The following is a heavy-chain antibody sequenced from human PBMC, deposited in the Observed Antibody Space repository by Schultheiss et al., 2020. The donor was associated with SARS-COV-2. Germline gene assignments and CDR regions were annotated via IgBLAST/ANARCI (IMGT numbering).Heavy chain of an antibody. CDR3: ARINYCSSTSCYRYNWFDP. Sequence: GSLRLSCAASGFTFSDYYMSWIRQAPGKGLVWIGSIYYSGSTYYNPSLKSRVTISVDTSKNQFSLKLSSVTAADTAVYYCARINYCSSTSCYRYNWFDPWGQGTLVTVSS. D-gene: IGHD2-2*02. CDR2: IYYSGST. CDR1: GFTFSDYY. J-gene: IGHJ5*02. V-gene: IGHV4-38-2*01.